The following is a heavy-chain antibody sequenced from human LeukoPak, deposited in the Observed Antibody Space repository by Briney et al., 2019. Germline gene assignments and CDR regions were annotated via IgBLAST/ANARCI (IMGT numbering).Heavy chain of an antibody. Sequence: GGSLRLSCAASGFTFSSYAMSWVRQAPGKGLEWVSAISGSGGSTYYADSVKGRFTISRDNSKNTLYLQVNSLRAEDTAVYYCAKRLGSTAVAGPIQFDYWGQGTLVTVSS. CDR2: ISGSGGST. V-gene: IGHV3-23*01. CDR1: GFTFSSYA. CDR3: AKRLGSTAVAGPIQFDY. D-gene: IGHD6-19*01. J-gene: IGHJ4*02.